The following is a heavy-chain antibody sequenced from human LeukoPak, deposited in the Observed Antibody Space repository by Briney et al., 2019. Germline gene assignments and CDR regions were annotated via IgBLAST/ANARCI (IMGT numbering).Heavy chain of an antibody. CDR1: GYTFTSYA. CDR3: ARVQLSSWELHEIDY. D-gene: IGHD1-26*01. V-gene: IGHV7-4-1*02. Sequence: ATVTVSCKASGYTFTSYAMNWVRQAPGQGLEWMGWINTNTGNPTYAQGFTGRFVFSLDTSVSTAYLQISSLKAEDTAVYYCARVQLSSWELHEIDYWGQGTLVTVSS. CDR2: INTNTGNP. J-gene: IGHJ4*02.